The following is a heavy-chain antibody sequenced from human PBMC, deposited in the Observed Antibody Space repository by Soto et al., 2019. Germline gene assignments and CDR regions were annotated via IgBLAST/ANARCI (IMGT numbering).Heavy chain of an antibody. Sequence: GGSLRLSCAVPGGIFHGYGMHWVRQAPGKGLEWVAIIRFDGSNEEYADSVKGRFTISRDNSKNTLYLQMNTLGAEDTAVYYCAKDGIGGTVFRGYLDYWGRGSVVTVSS. CDR2: IRFDGSNE. V-gene: IGHV3-30*02. CDR3: AKDGIGGTVFRGYLDY. D-gene: IGHD1-7*01. CDR1: GGIFHGYG. J-gene: IGHJ4*01.